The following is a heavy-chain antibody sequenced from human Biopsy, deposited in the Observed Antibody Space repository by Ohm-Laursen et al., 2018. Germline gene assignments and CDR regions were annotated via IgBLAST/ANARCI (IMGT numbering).Heavy chain of an antibody. D-gene: IGHD1-26*01. Sequence: ASVKVSCKASGYTFTDSYMHWVRQAPGQGLEWMGWINPNSGGTNYAQKFQGRVTMTRDTSMSTAYMELNRLRSDHTAVYYCARGGLNYWYFDLWGRGTLVTVSS. CDR3: ARGGLNYWYFDL. CDR1: GYTFTDSY. CDR2: INPNSGGT. V-gene: IGHV1-2*02. J-gene: IGHJ2*01.